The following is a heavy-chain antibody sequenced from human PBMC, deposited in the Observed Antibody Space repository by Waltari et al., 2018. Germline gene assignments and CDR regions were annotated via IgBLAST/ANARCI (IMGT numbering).Heavy chain of an antibody. CDR1: GGTFSSYA. Sequence: QVQLVQSGAEVKKPGSSVKVSCKASGGTFSSYAISWVRQAPGQGLEWMGRIIPIVGTANYAQKFQGRVTITADKSTSTAYMELSSLRSEDTAVYYCASWGKEMATMGVVNYWGQGTLVTVSS. V-gene: IGHV1-69*08. J-gene: IGHJ4*02. D-gene: IGHD2-21*01. CDR3: ASWGKEMATMGVVNY. CDR2: IIPIVGTA.